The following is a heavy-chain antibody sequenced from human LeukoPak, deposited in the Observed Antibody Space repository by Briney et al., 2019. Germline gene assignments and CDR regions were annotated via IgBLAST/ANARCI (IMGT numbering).Heavy chain of an antibody. CDR2: IYYSGST. V-gene: IGHV4-39*07. CDR1: GGSISSSSYY. CDR3: ARETLRFLEWLSPIGFDP. Sequence: SETLSLTCTVSGGSISSSSYYWGWIRQPPGKGLEWIGSIYYSGSTYYNPSLKSRVTISVDTSKNQFSLKLSSVTAADTAVYYCARETLRFLEWLSPIGFDPWGQGTLVTVSS. J-gene: IGHJ5*02. D-gene: IGHD3-3*01.